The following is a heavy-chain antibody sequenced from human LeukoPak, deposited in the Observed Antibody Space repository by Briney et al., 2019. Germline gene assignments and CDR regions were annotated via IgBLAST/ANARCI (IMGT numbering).Heavy chain of an antibody. V-gene: IGHV1-18*04. CDR2: ISAYNGNT. CDR3: ARRLLTGYYNFDY. D-gene: IGHD3-9*01. J-gene: IGHJ4*02. Sequence: GASVKASCKASGYIFTGHYMHWVRQAPGQGLEWMGWISAYNGNTNYAQKLQGRVTMTTDTSTSTAYMELRSLRSDDTAVYYCARRLLTGYYNFDYWGQGTLVTVSS. CDR1: GYIFTGHY.